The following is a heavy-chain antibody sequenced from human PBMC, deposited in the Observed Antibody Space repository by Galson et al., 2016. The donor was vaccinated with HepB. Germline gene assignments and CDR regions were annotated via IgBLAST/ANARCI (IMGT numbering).Heavy chain of an antibody. V-gene: IGHV3-33*01. Sequence: SLRLSCAASGFTFFTYGMHWVRQAPGEGLEWVAVIWYDGSNKYCADSVKGRFTISRDNSKNTLYLQMNSLRAEDTAVYYCARGGTYCDGDCYYYMDVWGKGTTVTVSS. CDR1: GFTFFTYG. CDR3: ARGGTYCDGDCYYYMDV. D-gene: IGHD2-21*01. J-gene: IGHJ6*03. CDR2: IWYDGSNK.